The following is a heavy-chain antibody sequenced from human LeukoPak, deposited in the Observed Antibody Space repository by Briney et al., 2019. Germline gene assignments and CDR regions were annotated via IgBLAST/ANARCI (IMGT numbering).Heavy chain of an antibody. J-gene: IGHJ4*02. D-gene: IGHD3-9*01. V-gene: IGHV3-23*01. Sequence: GGSLRLSCAASGFTFSSYAMSWVRQAPGKGLEGVSAISGSGGSTYYADSVKGRFTISRDNSKNTLYLQMNSLRAEDTAVYYCAKARYFDWSIDYWGQGTLVTVSS. CDR2: ISGSGGST. CDR1: GFTFSSYA. CDR3: AKARYFDWSIDY.